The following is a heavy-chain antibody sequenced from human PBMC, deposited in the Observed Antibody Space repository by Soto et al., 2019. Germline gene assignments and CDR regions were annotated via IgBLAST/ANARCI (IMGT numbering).Heavy chain of an antibody. CDR1: GGSISSYY. J-gene: IGHJ6*03. Sequence: SETLSLTCTVSGGSISSYYWSWIRQPPGKGLEWIGYIYYSGSTNYNPSLKSLVTISVDTSKNQFSLKLISVTAADTAVYYCARVSYGDYYFYLDVWGKGTTVTVSS. CDR2: IYYSGST. D-gene: IGHD4-17*01. V-gene: IGHV4-59*01. CDR3: ARVSYGDYYFYLDV.